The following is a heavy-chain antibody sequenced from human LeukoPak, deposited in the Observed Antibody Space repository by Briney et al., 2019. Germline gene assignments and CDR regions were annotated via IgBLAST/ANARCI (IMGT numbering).Heavy chain of an antibody. V-gene: IGHV1-2*04. CDR3: ARDRGSGWDPYFDY. J-gene: IGHJ4*02. CDR2: INPNSGGT. D-gene: IGHD6-19*01. CDR1: GYTFTSYY. Sequence: GASVRVSCKASGYTFTSYYIHWVRQAPGQGLEWMGWINPNSGGTNYAQKFQGWVTMTRDTSISTAYMELSRLRSDDTAVYYCARDRGSGWDPYFDYWGQGTLVTVSS.